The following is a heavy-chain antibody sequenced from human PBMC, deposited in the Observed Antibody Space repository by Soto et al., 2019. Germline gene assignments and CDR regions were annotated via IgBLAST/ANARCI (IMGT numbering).Heavy chain of an antibody. D-gene: IGHD6-13*01. V-gene: IGHV3-23*01. CDR1: GFDFSSYS. CDR2: ISGSGGST. J-gene: IGHJ5*02. Sequence: PGGSLRLSCAASGFDFSSYSMNWVRQAPGKGLEWVSAISGSGGSTYYADSVKGRFTISRDNSKNTLYLQMNSLRAEDTAVYYCAKDDIAAAGPNWFDPWGQGPPVTVSS. CDR3: AKDDIAAAGPNWFDP.